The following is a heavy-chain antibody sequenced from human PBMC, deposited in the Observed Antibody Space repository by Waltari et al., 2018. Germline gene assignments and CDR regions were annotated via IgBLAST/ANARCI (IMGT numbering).Heavy chain of an antibody. V-gene: IGHV3-74*01. D-gene: IGHD5-18*01. Sequence: VQLLEAGGHLVQPGGPLRLSCAASGSSFSDSWMPWARQAPGKGLVWVARINGDGYGITYSDSVQGRFTISRDNTKNTVYLQLNSLRADDTAVYYCARKGGRGYTYGPFYFDSWGRGTLVTVSS. CDR2: INGDGYGI. CDR3: ARKGGRGYTYGPFYFDS. CDR1: GSSFSDSW. J-gene: IGHJ4*02.